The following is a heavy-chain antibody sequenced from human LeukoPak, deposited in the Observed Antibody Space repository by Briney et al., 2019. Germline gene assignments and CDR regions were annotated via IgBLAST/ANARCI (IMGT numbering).Heavy chain of an antibody. J-gene: IGHJ4*02. CDR2: IIPIFGTA. D-gene: IGHD1-1*01. Sequence: SVKVSCKASGGTFSSYAISWVRQAPGQGLKWMGGIIPIFGTANYAQKFQGRVTITADESTSTAYMELSSLRSEDTAVYYCARRGAAGWNDVYYFDYWGQGTLVTVSS. CDR1: GGTFSSYA. CDR3: ARRGAAGWNDVYYFDY. V-gene: IGHV1-69*13.